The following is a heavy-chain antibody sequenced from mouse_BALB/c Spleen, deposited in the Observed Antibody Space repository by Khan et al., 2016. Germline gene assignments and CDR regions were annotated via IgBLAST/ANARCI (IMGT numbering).Heavy chain of an antibody. J-gene: IGHJ1*01. CDR3: YYGSSYWYFDV. CDR2: ISYSGST. CDR1: GDSITSGY. V-gene: IGHV3-8*02. Sequence: EVQLQESGPSLVKPSQTLSLTCSVTGDSITSGYWNWIRKFPGNKLEYMGYISYSGSTYYNPSHKSRISITRDTSTNKYYLQLNPVTTEDTATYYCYYGSSYWYFDVWGAGTTVTVSS. D-gene: IGHD1-1*01.